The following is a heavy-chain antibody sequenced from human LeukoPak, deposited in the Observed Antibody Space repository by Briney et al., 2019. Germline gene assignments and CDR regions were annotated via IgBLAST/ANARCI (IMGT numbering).Heavy chain of an antibody. CDR2: IYYSGST. V-gene: IGHV4-39*07. CDR3: ARGLSRGSSSPFHYYYGMDV. D-gene: IGHD6-6*01. J-gene: IGHJ6*02. Sequence: SETLSLTCTVSGGSISSSSYYWGWIRQPPGKGLEWIGSIYYSGSTYYNPSLKSRVTISVDTSKNQFSLKLSSVTAADTAVYYCARGLSRGSSSPFHYYYGMDVWGQGTTVTVSS. CDR1: GGSISSSSYY.